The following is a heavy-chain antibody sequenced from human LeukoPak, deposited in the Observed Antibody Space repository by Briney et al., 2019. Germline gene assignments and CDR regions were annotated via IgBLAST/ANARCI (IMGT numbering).Heavy chain of an antibody. CDR1: GGSISSSSYY. D-gene: IGHD6-19*01. V-gene: IGHV4-39*07. CDR3: ARDSSGWNPMDV. Sequence: SETLSLTCTVSGGSISSSSYYWGWIRQPPGKGLEWIGSIYYSGSTYYNPSLKSRVTISVDRSKNQFSLKLSSVTAADTAVCYCARDSSGWNPMDVWGKGTTVTVSS. CDR2: IYYSGST. J-gene: IGHJ6*03.